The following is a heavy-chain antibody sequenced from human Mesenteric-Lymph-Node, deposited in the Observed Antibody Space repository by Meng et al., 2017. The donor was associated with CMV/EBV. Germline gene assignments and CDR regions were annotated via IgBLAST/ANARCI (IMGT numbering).Heavy chain of an antibody. CDR2: ISSSSSLI. J-gene: IGHJ4*02. Sequence: GGSLRLSCAASGFTFSSYSMNWVRQAPGKGLEWVSSISSSSSLIYYADSVKGRFTISRDNAKNSLYLQMNSLRAEDTAVYYCARDLGFGELFSCYFDYWGQGTLVTVSS. D-gene: IGHD3-10*01. V-gene: IGHV3-21*01. CDR1: GFTFSSYS. CDR3: ARDLGFGELFSCYFDY.